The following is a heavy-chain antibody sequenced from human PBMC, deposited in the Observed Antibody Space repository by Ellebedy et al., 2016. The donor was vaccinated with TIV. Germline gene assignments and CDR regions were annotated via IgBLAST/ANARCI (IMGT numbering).Heavy chain of an antibody. Sequence: SVKVSXXASGCTFSNYAITWVRQAPGQGLEWMGGIIPLFGTTNYAQKFQGRVTITADESTSTAYLELSSLRSENTAVYYCARALTPGEPGPNYNYYYAMDVWGQGTTVTVSS. CDR2: IIPLFGTT. CDR3: ARALTPGEPGPNYNYYYAMDV. V-gene: IGHV1-69*13. J-gene: IGHJ6*02. D-gene: IGHD1-14*01. CDR1: GCTFSNYA.